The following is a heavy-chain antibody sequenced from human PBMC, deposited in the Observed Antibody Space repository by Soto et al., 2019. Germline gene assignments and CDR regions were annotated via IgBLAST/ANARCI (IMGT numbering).Heavy chain of an antibody. CDR1: GFTFSGSA. CDR3: TRNVDTAMVPIDYGMDV. V-gene: IGHV3-73*01. J-gene: IGHJ6*02. D-gene: IGHD5-18*01. CDR2: IRSKANSYAT. Sequence: GGSLRLSCAASGFTFSGSAMHWVRQASGKGLEWVGRIRSKANSYATAYAASVKGRFTISRDDSKNTAYLQMNSLKTEDTAVYYCTRNVDTAMVPIDYGMDVWGPGTTVTVSS.